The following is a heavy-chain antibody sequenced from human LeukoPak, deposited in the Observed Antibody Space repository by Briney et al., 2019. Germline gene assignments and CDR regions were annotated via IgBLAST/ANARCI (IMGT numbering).Heavy chain of an antibody. D-gene: IGHD5-18*01. CDR3: ARLDGGYSYGYYYYYMDV. CDR2: FDPEDGET. CDR1: GYTLTELS. Sequence: ASVKVSCKVSGYTLTELSMHWVRQAPGKGLEWMGGFDPEDGETIYAQKFQGRVTMTEDTSTDTAYMELRSLRSDDTAVYYCARLDGGYSYGYYYYYMDVWGKGTTVTVSS. V-gene: IGHV1-24*01. J-gene: IGHJ6*03.